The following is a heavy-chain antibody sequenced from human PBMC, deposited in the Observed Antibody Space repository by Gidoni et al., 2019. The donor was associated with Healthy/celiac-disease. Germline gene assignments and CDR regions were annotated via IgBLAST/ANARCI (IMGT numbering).Heavy chain of an antibody. V-gene: IGHV4-4*02. Sequence: QVQLQESGPGLVKPSGTLSLTCAVSGGSISSGNWWSWVRQPPGKGLEWIGEIYHSGSTNYNPSLKSRVTISVDKSKNQFSLKLSSVTAADTAVYYCARREGGGGEYYYYYGMDVWGQGTTVTVSS. J-gene: IGHJ6*02. D-gene: IGHD2-21*01. CDR2: IYHSGST. CDR1: GGSISSGNW. CDR3: ARREGGGGEYYYYYGMDV.